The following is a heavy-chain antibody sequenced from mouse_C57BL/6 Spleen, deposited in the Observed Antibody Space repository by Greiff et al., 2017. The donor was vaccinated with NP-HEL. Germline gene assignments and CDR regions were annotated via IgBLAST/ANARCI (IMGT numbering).Heavy chain of an antibody. CDR3: ASPSIYYDYPWFAY. V-gene: IGHV5-17*01. CDR2: ISSGSSTI. CDR1: GFTFSDYG. Sequence: EVMLVESGGGLVKPGGSLKLSCAASGFTFSDYGMHWVRQAPEKGLEWVAYISSGSSTIYYADTVKGRFTISRDNAKNTLFLQMTSLRSEDTAMYYCASPSIYYDYPWFAYWGQGTLVTVSA. D-gene: IGHD2-4*01. J-gene: IGHJ3*01.